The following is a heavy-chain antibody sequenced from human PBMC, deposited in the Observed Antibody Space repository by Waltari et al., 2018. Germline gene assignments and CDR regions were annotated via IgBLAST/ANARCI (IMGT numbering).Heavy chain of an antibody. CDR2: IIPILGIA. CDR1: GGTFSSYA. Sequence: QVQLVQSGAEVKKPGSSVKVSCKASGGTFSSYAISGVRPAPGQGLEWMGGIIPILGIANYAQKFQGRVTITADESTSTAYMELSSLRSEDTAVYYCARGGYSYGYRDAFDIWGQGTMVTVSS. CDR3: ARGGYSYGYRDAFDI. J-gene: IGHJ3*02. D-gene: IGHD5-18*01. V-gene: IGHV1-69*04.